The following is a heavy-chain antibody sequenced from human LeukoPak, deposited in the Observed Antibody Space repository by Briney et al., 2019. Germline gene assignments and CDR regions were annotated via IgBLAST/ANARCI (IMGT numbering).Heavy chain of an antibody. Sequence: GGSLRLSCAASGFTFSGYWMSWVRQAPGKGLEWVANIKQDESETYYVDPMKGRFTISRDNAKNSLFPQMDSLRAEDTAVYFCAREVSHWFFDVWGRGALVTVSS. J-gene: IGHJ2*01. CDR3: AREVSHWFFDV. CDR2: IKQDESET. V-gene: IGHV3-7*01. CDR1: GFTFSGYW.